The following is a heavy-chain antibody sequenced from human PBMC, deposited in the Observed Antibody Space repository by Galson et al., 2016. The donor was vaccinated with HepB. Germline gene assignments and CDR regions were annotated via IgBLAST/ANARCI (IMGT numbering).Heavy chain of an antibody. V-gene: IGHV4-31*03. D-gene: IGHD3-10*01. Sequence: TLSLTCTVSGGSFSSSSEYWNWIRHHPGKGLEWIGYIYYSGSTYYNPSLKSRVTISIDTSKNQFSLRLSSVTAADTAVYYCARGSFDGSGILLRRRIDVWGQGTTVTVSS. CDR1: GGSFSSSSEY. J-gene: IGHJ6*02. CDR3: ARGSFDGSGILLRRRIDV. CDR2: IYYSGST.